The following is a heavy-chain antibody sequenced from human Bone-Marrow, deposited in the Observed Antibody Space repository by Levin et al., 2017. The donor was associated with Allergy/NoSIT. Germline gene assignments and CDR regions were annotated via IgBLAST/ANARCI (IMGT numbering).Heavy chain of an antibody. Sequence: SETLSLTCAVSGGSISSSNWWSWVRQPPGKGLEWIGEIHHGGSTNYNPSLKSRVTISVDKSKNHFSLKLSSVTAADTAVYYCASKTYSDRTYFDYWGQGTLVTVSS. CDR2: IHHGGST. CDR1: GGSISSSNW. D-gene: IGHD4-17*01. V-gene: IGHV4-4*02. CDR3: ASKTYSDRTYFDY. J-gene: IGHJ4*02.